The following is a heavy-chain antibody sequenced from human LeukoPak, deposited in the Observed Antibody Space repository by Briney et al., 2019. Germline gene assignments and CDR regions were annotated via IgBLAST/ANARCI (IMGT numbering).Heavy chain of an antibody. CDR2: IYYSGST. D-gene: IGHD3-22*01. Sequence: PSETLSLTCTVSGGSISSSSYYWGWIRLPPGKGLEWIGSIYYSGSTYYNPSPKSRVTISVDTSKNQFSLKLSSVTAADTAVYYCARPYYYDSRIDPWGQGTLVTVSS. V-gene: IGHV4-39*01. CDR3: ARPYYYDSRIDP. J-gene: IGHJ5*02. CDR1: GGSISSSSYY.